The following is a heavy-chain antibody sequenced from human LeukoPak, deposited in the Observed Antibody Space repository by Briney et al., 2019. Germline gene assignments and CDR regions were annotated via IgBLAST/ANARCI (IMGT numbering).Heavy chain of an antibody. Sequence: KPSETLSLTCTVSGGSISSYYWSWIRQPAGKGLEWIGRIHTSGSTNYNPSLKSRVTMSVDTSKNQFSLKLSSVTAADTAVYYCAGGYYYGSGSYSYMDVWGKGTTVTISS. J-gene: IGHJ6*03. V-gene: IGHV4-4*07. CDR2: IHTSGST. D-gene: IGHD3-10*01. CDR3: AGGYYYGSGSYSYMDV. CDR1: GGSISSYY.